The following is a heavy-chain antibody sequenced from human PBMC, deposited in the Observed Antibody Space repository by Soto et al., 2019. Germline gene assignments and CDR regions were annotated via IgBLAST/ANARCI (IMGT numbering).Heavy chain of an antibody. CDR1: GYVFASYS. CDR2: INAGNGNT. CDR3: ARDWEVVVAVKRYYYDMDV. V-gene: IGHV1-3*01. Sequence: ASAKWCSKAFGYVFASYSRQWLRQDPKQRLEWMGWINAGNGNTKYSQKFQGRVTITRDTSASTAYMELSSLRSEDTAVYYCARDWEVVVAVKRYYYDMDVRGKGTTVTGTS. J-gene: IGHJ6*03. D-gene: IGHD2-15*01.